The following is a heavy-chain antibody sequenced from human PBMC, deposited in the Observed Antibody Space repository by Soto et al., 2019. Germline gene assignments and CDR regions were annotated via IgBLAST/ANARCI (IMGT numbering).Heavy chain of an antibody. CDR1: GGSISSSSYY. J-gene: IGHJ4*02. CDR2: IYYSGST. Sequence: SETLSLTCTVSGGSISSSSYYWGWIRQPPGKGLEWIGSIYYSGSTYYSPSLKSRVTISVDTSKNQFSLKLSSVTAADTAVYYCARRRSSGWYDYFDYWGQGTLATVSS. V-gene: IGHV4-39*01. CDR3: ARRRSSGWYDYFDY. D-gene: IGHD6-19*01.